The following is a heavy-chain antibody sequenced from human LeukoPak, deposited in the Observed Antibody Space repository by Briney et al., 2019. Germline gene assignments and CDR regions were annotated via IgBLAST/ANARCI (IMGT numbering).Heavy chain of an antibody. D-gene: IGHD3-3*01. CDR2: IRGKAYGGTT. Sequence: GGSLRLSCKVSGFTFGDYAMSWFRQAPGKGLEWVGFIRGKAYGGTTEYAASVKGRFTISRDDSKSIAYLQMNSLKTDDAAVYHCTRHDFWSRYYPPRASSGQGTLVTVSS. CDR1: GFTFGDYA. CDR3: TRHDFWSRYYPPRAS. V-gene: IGHV3-49*03. J-gene: IGHJ5*02.